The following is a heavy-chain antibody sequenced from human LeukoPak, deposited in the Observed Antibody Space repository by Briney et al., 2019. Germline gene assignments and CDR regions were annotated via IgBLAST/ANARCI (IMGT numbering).Heavy chain of an antibody. D-gene: IGHD2-2*01. Sequence: SETLSLTCTVSGGSISSGDYYLSWIRQPPGKGLEWIGYIYYSGSTYYNPSLKSRVTISVDTYKNQFSLKLSSVTAADTAVYYCARELSVVVPAATFDYFDYWGQGTLVTVSS. CDR2: IYYSGST. CDR1: GGSISSGDYY. V-gene: IGHV4-30-4*08. CDR3: ARELSVVVPAATFDYFDY. J-gene: IGHJ4*02.